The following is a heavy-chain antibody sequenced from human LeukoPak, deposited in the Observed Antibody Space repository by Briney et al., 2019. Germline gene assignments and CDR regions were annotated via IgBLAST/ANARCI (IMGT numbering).Heavy chain of an antibody. V-gene: IGHV4-34*01. CDR2: INHSGST. CDR1: GGSFSGYY. CDR3: AREPREYYDSSGYYDY. Sequence: SETLSLTCAVYGGSFSGYYWSWIRQPPGKGLEWIGEINHSGSTNYNPSLKSRVTISVDTSKNQFSLKLSSVTAADTAVYYCAREPREYYDSSGYYDYWGQGTLVTVSS. D-gene: IGHD3-22*01. J-gene: IGHJ4*02.